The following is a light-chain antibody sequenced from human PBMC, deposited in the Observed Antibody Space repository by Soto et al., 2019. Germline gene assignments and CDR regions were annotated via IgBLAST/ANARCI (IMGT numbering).Light chain of an antibody. V-gene: IGLV2-8*01. J-gene: IGLJ2*01. CDR3: SSYAGSNNFRV. CDR2: EVN. Sequence: QSVLTQPPSASGSPGQSVTISCTGTSSDVGAYNYVSWYQQHPGKAPKLMIFEVNKRPSGVPDRFSGSKSGNTASLTVSGLQAEDEADYYCSSYAGSNNFRVFGGGTQLTVL. CDR1: SSDVGAYNY.